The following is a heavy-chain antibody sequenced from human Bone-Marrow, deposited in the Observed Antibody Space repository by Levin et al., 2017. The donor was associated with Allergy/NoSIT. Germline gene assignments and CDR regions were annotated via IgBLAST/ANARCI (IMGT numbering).Heavy chain of an antibody. D-gene: IGHD6-6*01. CDR1: GYTFSSNY. CDR2: INPSGGST. J-gene: IGHJ6*02. CDR3: ARDRYSSSSHYARGYHYYGMDV. Sequence: GESLKISCKASGYTFSSNYIHWVRQAPGQGLEWMGIINPSGGSTSYAQKFQGRVTMTRDTSTSTVYMELSRLRSEDTAVSYCARDRYSSSSHYARGYHYYGMDVWGQGTTVTVSS. V-gene: IGHV1-46*01.